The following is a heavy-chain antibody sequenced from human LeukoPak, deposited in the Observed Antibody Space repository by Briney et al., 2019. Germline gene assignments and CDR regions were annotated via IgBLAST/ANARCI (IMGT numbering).Heavy chain of an antibody. D-gene: IGHD2-21*02. CDR1: GFTVTGNY. CDR3: ARDGTYCGGDCYPQGAFDV. V-gene: IGHV3-33*08. J-gene: IGHJ3*01. Sequence: GGSLRLSCAASGFTVTGNYMSWVRQAPGKGLEWVAVIWYDGSNKYYADSMRGRFTISRDNSKNTLYLKMNSLRAEDTAVYYCARDGTYCGGDCYPQGAFDVWGQGTMVTVSS. CDR2: IWYDGSNK.